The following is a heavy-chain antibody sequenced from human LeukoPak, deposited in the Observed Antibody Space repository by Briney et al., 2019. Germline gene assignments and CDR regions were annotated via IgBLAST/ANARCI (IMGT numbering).Heavy chain of an antibody. V-gene: IGHV4-34*01. Sequence: ASETLSLTCAVYGGSFSGYYWSWIRQPPGKGLEWIGEINHSGSTNYNPSLKSRVTISADTSKNQFSLKLTSVTAADMAVYYCVIMAGYWGQGVLVTVSS. D-gene: IGHD3-10*01. CDR2: INHSGST. CDR3: VIMAGY. CDR1: GGSFSGYY. J-gene: IGHJ4*02.